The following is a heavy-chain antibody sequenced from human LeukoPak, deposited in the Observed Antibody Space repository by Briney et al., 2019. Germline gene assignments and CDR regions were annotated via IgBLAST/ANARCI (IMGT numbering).Heavy chain of an antibody. J-gene: IGHJ5*02. Sequence: PSETLSLTCTVSGGSFNNYYRTWIRQPAGKGLEWIGRIYTSGSTNYNPSLKSRVTISVDTSKNQFSLKLSSVTAADTAVYYCAREIRDAVVTAIKYNWFDPWGQGTLVTVSS. D-gene: IGHD2-21*02. V-gene: IGHV4-4*07. CDR1: GGSFNNYY. CDR3: AREIRDAVVTAIKYNWFDP. CDR2: IYTSGST.